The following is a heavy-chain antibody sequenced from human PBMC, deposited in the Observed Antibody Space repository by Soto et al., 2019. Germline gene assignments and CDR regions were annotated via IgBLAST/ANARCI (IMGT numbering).Heavy chain of an antibody. CDR1: GGSISSGGYY. Sequence: QVQLQESGPGLVKPSQTLSLTCTVSGGSISSGGYYWSWIRQHPGKGLEWIGYIYYSGSTYYNPSLKSRVTISVDTSKNQFSLKLSSVTAADTAVYYCARESPSMARRSDAFDIWGQGTMVTVSS. J-gene: IGHJ3*02. D-gene: IGHD3-10*01. V-gene: IGHV4-31*03. CDR2: IYYSGST. CDR3: ARESPSMARRSDAFDI.